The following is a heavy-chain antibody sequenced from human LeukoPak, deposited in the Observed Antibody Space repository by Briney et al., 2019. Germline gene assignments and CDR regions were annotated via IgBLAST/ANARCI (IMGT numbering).Heavy chain of an antibody. D-gene: IGHD3-3*01. CDR3: ARDMRNKITIFGVVRVAPYDY. V-gene: IGHV3-21*01. J-gene: IGHJ4*02. CDR1: GFTFSSYS. CDR2: ISSSSSYI. Sequence: GGSLRLSCAASGFTFSSYSMNWVRQAPGKGLEWVSSISSSSSYIYYADSVKGRFTISRDSAKNSLYLQMNSLRAEDTAAYYCARDMRNKITIFGVVRVAPYDYWGQGTLVTVSS.